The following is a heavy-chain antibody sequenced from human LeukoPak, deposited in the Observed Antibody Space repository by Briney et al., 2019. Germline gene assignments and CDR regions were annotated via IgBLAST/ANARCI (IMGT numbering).Heavy chain of an antibody. CDR1: GFTFSNYA. D-gene: IGHD3-10*01. J-gene: IGHJ4*02. CDR3: AKGYYYASGNYCYFDY. CDR2: ITGSGGST. Sequence: GGSLRLSCAASGFTFSNYAMSWARQAPQQALEWVSGITGSGGSTYYADSVKGRFTISRDTSKNTVYLQMNSLRAEDTAVYYCAKGYYYASGNYCYFDYWGQGTLVTVSS. V-gene: IGHV3-23*01.